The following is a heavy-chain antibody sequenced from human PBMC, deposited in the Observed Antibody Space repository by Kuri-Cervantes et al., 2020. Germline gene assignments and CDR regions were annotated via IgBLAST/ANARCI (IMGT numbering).Heavy chain of an antibody. V-gene: IGHV1-2*02. CDR3: ARAQNPGGWGDGRFDP. D-gene: IGHD6-19*01. J-gene: IGHJ5*02. CDR1: GYTFTGYY. CDR2: INPNSGGT. Sequence: ASVKVSCKASGYTFTGYYMHWVRQAPGQGLEWMGWINPNSGGTNYAQKLQGRVTMTTDTSTSTAYMELRSLRSDDTAVYYCARAQNPGGWGDGRFDPWGQGTRGTGSS.